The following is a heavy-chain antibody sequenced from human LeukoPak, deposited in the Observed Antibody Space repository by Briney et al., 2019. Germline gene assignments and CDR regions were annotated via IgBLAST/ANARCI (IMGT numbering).Heavy chain of an antibody. CDR1: GYTFTGYY. D-gene: IGHD2-15*01. J-gene: IGHJ4*02. CDR3: ARGGNIAVKGQLLLLF. CDR2: INPNSCGT. V-gene: IGHV1-2*02. Sequence: ASVTVSCKASGYTFTGYYMHWVRQAPGQGLEWMGWINPNSCGTNYAQKFQGRVTMTRNTSISTAYMELSRLRSDDTAVYYCARGGNIAVKGQLLLLFWGQGTLVTVSS.